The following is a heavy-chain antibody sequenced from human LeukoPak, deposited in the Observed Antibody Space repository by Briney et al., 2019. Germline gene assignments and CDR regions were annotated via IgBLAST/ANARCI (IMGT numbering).Heavy chain of an antibody. CDR2: IIPIFGTA. V-gene: IGHV1-69*06. D-gene: IGHD3-22*01. Sequence: SVKVSCKASGGTFSSYAISWVRQAPGQGLEWMGGIIPIFGTANYAQKFQGRVTITADKSTSTAYMELSSLRSEDTAVYYCALSDYYDSSGYHILDYWGQGTLVTVSS. J-gene: IGHJ4*02. CDR1: GGTFSSYA. CDR3: ALSDYYDSSGYHILDY.